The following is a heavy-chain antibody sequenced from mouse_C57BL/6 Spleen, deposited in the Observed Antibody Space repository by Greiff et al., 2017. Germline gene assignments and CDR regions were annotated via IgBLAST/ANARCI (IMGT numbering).Heavy chain of an antibody. CDR3: SRSSAYIDY. CDR2: IYPGSGST. V-gene: IGHV1-55*01. CDR1: GYTFTSYW. Sequence: VQLQQSGAELVKPGASVKMSCKASGYTFTSYWITWVGQRPGKGLEWIGDIYPGSGSTNYTEKLQGKATMTVDSSSSTAYLQLSSLTSEYSAVYYCSRSSAYIDYWGQGTTLTVSS. J-gene: IGHJ2*01.